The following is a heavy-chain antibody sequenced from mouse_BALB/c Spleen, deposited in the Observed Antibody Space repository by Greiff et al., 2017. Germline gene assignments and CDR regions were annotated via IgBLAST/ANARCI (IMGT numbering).Heavy chain of an antibody. CDR2: ISSGSSTI. CDR1: GFTFSSFG. V-gene: IGHV5-17*02. Sequence: EVMLVESGGGLVQPGGSRKLSCAASGFTFSSFGMHWVRQAPEKGLEWVAYISSGSSTIYYADTVKGRFTISRDNPKNTLFLQMTSLRSEDTAMYYCARSNGNYAMDYWGQGTSVTVSS. D-gene: IGHD2-1*01. CDR3: ARSNGNYAMDY. J-gene: IGHJ4*01.